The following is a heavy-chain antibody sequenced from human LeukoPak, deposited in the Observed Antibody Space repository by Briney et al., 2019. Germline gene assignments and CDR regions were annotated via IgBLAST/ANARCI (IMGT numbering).Heavy chain of an antibody. CDR2: ITWNSANI. D-gene: IGHD3-22*01. J-gene: IGHJ2*01. CDR1: ALGDYA. Sequence: GGSLRLSCTGSALGDYAMHWVRQAPGKGLEWVSGITWNSANIDYADSVKGRFTISRDNAKNSLYLQMSSLNTEDTAVYYCAKGAESGYYSGLYFDLWGRGTLVTVSS. CDR3: AKGAESGYYSGLYFDL. V-gene: IGHV3-9*01.